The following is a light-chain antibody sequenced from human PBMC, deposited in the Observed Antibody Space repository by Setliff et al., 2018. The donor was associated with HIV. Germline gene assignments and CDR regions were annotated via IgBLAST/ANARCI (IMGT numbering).Light chain of an antibody. V-gene: IGLV2-8*01. CDR3: CSYAGSNIPFV. Sequence: SVLTQPPSASGSPGQSVAISCTGTSSDVGGYNYVSWYQQYPGNAPELMIYDVTKRPSGVPDRFSGSKSGNTASLTISGLQAEDEADYYCCSYAGSNIPFVFGTGTKVTVL. J-gene: IGLJ1*01. CDR2: DVT. CDR1: SSDVGGYNY.